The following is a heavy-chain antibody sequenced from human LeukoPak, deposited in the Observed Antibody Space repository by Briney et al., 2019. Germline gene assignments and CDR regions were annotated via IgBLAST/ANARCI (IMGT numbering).Heavy chain of an antibody. CDR1: GDSISSHY. Sequence: NPSETLSLTCTVSGDSISSHYWSWIRQPPGKGLEWIGYIYYSGSTKYNPSLKSRVAISVDSSKNQFSLKLSSLTAADTAVYYCARSLGARISMIRGAPNWFDPWGQGTLVTVSS. CDR2: IYYSGST. D-gene: IGHD3-10*01. V-gene: IGHV4-59*11. J-gene: IGHJ5*02. CDR3: ARSLGARISMIRGAPNWFDP.